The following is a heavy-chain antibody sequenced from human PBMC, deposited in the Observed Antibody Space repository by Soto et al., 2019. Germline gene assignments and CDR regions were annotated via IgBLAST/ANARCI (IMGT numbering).Heavy chain of an antibody. D-gene: IGHD2-15*01. CDR2: IYSSGAT. Sequence: QVQLQESGPGLVKPSDTLSLSCTVSGGSISSYYWNWIRQPAGKGLEWLGRIYSSGATNYNPSLKGRVTMSTETSTNPFSLRLTSVTPADTAVYYCAREHKVVNDFEFWGQGILVTVSS. CDR3: AREHKVVNDFEF. V-gene: IGHV4-4*07. J-gene: IGHJ4*02. CDR1: GGSISSYY.